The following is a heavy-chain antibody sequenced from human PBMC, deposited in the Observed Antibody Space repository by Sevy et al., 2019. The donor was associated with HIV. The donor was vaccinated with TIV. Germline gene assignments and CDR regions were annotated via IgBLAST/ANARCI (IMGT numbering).Heavy chain of an antibody. V-gene: IGHV3-30*18. CDR1: GFTFSGYG. Sequence: GGSLRLSCAGSGFTFSGYGMHWVRQAPRKGLEWLAVISWDASNKYYADSVKGRFTISRDNSKNTLYLQMNSLRAEDTAVYYCAKRTIAGDHFDYWGQGTLVTVSS. CDR2: ISWDASNK. CDR3: AKRTIAGDHFDY. D-gene: IGHD7-27*01. J-gene: IGHJ4*02.